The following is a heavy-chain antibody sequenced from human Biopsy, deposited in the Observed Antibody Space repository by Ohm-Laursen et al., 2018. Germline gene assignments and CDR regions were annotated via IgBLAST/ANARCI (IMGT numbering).Heavy chain of an antibody. CDR3: ARDTRWSPYHMDV. Sequence: SLRLSCSASGFTFSSYSMNWGRQAPGKGLEWVSYISSGGTTIYYADSVKGRFTISRDNAKNSLYLQMNSLRADDTAVYYCARDTRWSPYHMDVWGQGTTVTVSS. CDR1: GFTFSSYS. D-gene: IGHD4-23*01. V-gene: IGHV3-48*04. J-gene: IGHJ6*02. CDR2: ISSGGTTI.